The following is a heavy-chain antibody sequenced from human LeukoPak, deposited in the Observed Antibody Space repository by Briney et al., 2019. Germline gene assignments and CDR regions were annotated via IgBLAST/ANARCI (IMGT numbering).Heavy chain of an antibody. CDR3: ARDSSGWSYHYYYYMDV. Sequence: PSETLSLTCTVSGNSISSGDYYWSWIRQPAGKGLEWIGRIYTSGSTNYNPSLKSRVTISVDTSKNQFSLKLSSVTAADTAVYYCARDSSGWSYHYYYYMDVWGKGTTVTISS. CDR1: GNSISSGDYY. V-gene: IGHV4-61*02. J-gene: IGHJ6*03. CDR2: IYTSGST. D-gene: IGHD6-19*01.